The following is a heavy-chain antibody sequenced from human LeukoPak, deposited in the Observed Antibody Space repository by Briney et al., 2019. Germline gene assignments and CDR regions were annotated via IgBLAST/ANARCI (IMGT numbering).Heavy chain of an antibody. D-gene: IGHD3-9*01. Sequence: ASVKVSCRASGYTFTSYGISWVRQAPGQGLEWMGWISAYNGNTNYAQKLQGRVTMTTDTSTSTAYMELRSLRSDDTAVYYCAREGVALTRYLYYYYYYMDVWGKGTTVTVSS. CDR1: GYTFTSYG. CDR3: AREGVALTRYLYYYYYYMDV. J-gene: IGHJ6*03. CDR2: ISAYNGNT. V-gene: IGHV1-18*01.